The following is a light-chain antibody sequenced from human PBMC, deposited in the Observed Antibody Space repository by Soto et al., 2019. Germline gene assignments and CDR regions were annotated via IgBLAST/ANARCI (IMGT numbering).Light chain of an antibody. V-gene: IGKV1-39*01. CDR1: QSISSY. J-gene: IGKJ5*01. CDR3: QQAYSFPIT. Sequence: DIQMTQSPSSLCASVGDRVTITCRASQSISSYLNWYQQKPGKAPKLLIYAASSLQSGVPSRFSGSGSGTDFTLTISSLQPEDFATYYCQQAYSFPITFGQGTRLEI. CDR2: AAS.